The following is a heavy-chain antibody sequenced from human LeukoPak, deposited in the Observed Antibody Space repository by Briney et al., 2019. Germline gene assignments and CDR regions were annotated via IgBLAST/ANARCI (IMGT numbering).Heavy chain of an antibody. CDR3: ASGGFGEFYYFDY. D-gene: IGHD3-10*01. Sequence: SVKVSCKASGGTFSSYAISWVRQAPGQGLEWMGRIIPILGIANYAQKFQGRVTITADKSTSTAYMELSSLRSEDTAVYYCASGGFGEFYYFDYWGQGALVTVSS. J-gene: IGHJ4*02. CDR2: IIPILGIA. CDR1: GGTFSSYA. V-gene: IGHV1-69*04.